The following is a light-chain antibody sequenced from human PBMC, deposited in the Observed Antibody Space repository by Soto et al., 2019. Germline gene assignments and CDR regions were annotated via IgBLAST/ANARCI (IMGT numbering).Light chain of an antibody. V-gene: IGKV3-20*01. Sequence: MTQSRATLSVSPGERATLSFRASQSVNNNLAWYQQKLGQAPRLLIYGASSRATGIPDRFSGSGSGPDFTLTINRLEPEDFAVYYCQQYGSSLTFGGGTKVDIK. J-gene: IGKJ4*01. CDR1: QSVNNN. CDR2: GAS. CDR3: QQYGSSLT.